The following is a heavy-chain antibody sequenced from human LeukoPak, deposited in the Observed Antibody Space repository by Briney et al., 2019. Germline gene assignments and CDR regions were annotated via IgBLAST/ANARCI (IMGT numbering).Heavy chain of an antibody. CDR3: AKGFGSGSYSYNDY. Sequence: GGSLRLSCAVSGLTFSSSWMDRVRQAPGKGLEWVSGISGSGGGTYYADSVKGRFTISRDNSKNTLYVQMNSLRAEDTAVYYCAKGFGSGSYSYNDYWGQGTLVTVSS. V-gene: IGHV3-23*01. CDR2: ISGSGGGT. CDR1: GLTFSSSW. D-gene: IGHD3-10*01. J-gene: IGHJ4*02.